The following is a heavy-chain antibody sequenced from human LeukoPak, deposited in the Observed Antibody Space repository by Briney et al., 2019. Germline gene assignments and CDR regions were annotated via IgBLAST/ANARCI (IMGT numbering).Heavy chain of an antibody. Sequence: GRSLRLSCAASGFTFSGYGMHWVRQAPGKGLEWVAVIWYDGSNDDYADSVKGRFTISRDNSKNTLYLQMNSLRAEDTAVYYCARSIPRYDGSAYYPDYWGQGTLVTVSS. V-gene: IGHV3-33*01. D-gene: IGHD3-22*01. CDR3: ARSIPRYDGSAYYPDY. J-gene: IGHJ4*02. CDR2: IWYDGSND. CDR1: GFTFSGYG.